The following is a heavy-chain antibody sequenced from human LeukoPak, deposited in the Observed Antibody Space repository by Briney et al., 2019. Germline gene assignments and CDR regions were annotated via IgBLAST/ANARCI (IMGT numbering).Heavy chain of an antibody. CDR1: GFTFSSYA. D-gene: IGHD3-16*02. Sequence: GGSLRLSCAASGFTFSSYAMSWVRQAPGKGLEWVSGISGSGGSTYYADSVKGRFTISRDNSKNTLYLQMNSLRAEDTAVYYCAKFTFGGVIAFDYWGQGTLVTVSS. V-gene: IGHV3-23*01. CDR3: AKFTFGGVIAFDY. J-gene: IGHJ4*02. CDR2: ISGSGGST.